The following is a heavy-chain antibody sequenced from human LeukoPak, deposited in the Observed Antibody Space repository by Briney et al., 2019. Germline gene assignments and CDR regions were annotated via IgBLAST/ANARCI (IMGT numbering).Heavy chain of an antibody. CDR1: GGTFSSYA. Sequence: GASVKVSCKASGGTFSSYAISWVRQAPGQGLEWVGGIIPIFGTANYAQKFQGRVTITADEPTSTAYMELSSLRSEDTAVYYCARSGSYFFYYLDYWGQGTLVTVSS. V-gene: IGHV1-69*13. J-gene: IGHJ4*02. D-gene: IGHD1-26*01. CDR2: IIPIFGTA. CDR3: ARSGSYFFYYLDY.